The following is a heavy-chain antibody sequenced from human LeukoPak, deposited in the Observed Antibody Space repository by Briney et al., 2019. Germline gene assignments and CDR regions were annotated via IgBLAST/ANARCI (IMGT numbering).Heavy chain of an antibody. CDR1: GGSFSGYY. CDR3: ARAKPGYSSSWYGGNWFDP. V-gene: IGHV4-34*01. J-gene: IGHJ5*02. D-gene: IGHD6-13*01. CDR2: INHSGST. Sequence: QTSETLSLTCAVYGGSFSGYYWSWIRQPPGKGLEWIGEINHSGSTNYNPSLKSRVTISVDTSKNQFSLKLSSVTAADTAVYYCARAKPGYSSSWYGGNWFDPWGQGTLVTVSS.